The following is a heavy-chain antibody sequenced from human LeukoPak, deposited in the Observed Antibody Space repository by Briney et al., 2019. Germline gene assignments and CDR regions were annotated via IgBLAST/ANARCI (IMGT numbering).Heavy chain of an antibody. CDR1: GFSFSRYW. V-gene: IGHV3-74*01. CDR2: INTDGTTT. J-gene: IGHJ5*02. CDR3: ARVQPDNNDEYNWFDP. Sequence: GGSLRLSRVASGFSFSRYWMHWARQAPGKGLMWVSRINTDGTTTDYADSVKGRFTISRDNAKSTVFLQMNRLRVEDTAVYFCARVQPDNNDEYNWFDPWGQGTQVTVSS. D-gene: IGHD1-1*01.